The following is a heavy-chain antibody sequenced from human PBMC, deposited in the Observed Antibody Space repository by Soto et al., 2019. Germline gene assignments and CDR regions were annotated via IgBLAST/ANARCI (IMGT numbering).Heavy chain of an antibody. CDR1: GGSISGSHW. J-gene: IGHJ4*02. V-gene: IGHV4-4*02. Sequence: SETLSLTCAVSGGSISGSHWWIWVRQPPGKGLEWIGEIYYSGSTNYSPSLKSRVSMSVDKSKNQFSLRLSSVTAADTAVYYCAREDRNSYFDFWGQGTLVTVS. CDR2: IYYSGST. CDR3: AREDRNSYFDF.